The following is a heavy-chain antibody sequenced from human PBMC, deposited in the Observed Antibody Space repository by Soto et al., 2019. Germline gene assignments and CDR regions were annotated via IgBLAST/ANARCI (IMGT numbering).Heavy chain of an antibody. J-gene: IGHJ4*02. CDR2: IDNNGVT. Sequence: SETLSLTXIVSGGSVYSNGHYWGWIRQPPGKGLEWIGSIDNNGVTNYNSSLKGRVTISRDTSKNQFSLRLTSVTAADTAVYYCGKILVGATGHTDADSWGPGTLVTVSS. V-gene: IGHV4-39*01. CDR3: GKILVGATGHTDADS. CDR1: GGSVYSNGHY. D-gene: IGHD2-15*01.